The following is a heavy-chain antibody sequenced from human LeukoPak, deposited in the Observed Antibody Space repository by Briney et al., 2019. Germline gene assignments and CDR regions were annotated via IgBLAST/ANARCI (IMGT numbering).Heavy chain of an antibody. J-gene: IGHJ4*02. CDR2: IYTSGST. D-gene: IGHD7-27*01. Sequence: SETLSLTCTVSGGSISSGSYYWSWIRQPAGKGLEWIGRIYTSGSTNYNPSLKSRVTISVDTSKNQFSLKLSSVTAADTAVYYCASRKLGNDYWGQGTLVTVSP. CDR3: ASRKLGNDY. CDR1: GGSISSGSYY. V-gene: IGHV4-61*02.